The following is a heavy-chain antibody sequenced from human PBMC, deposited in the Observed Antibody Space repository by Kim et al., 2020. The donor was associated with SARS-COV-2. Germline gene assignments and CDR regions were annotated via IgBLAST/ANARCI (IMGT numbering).Heavy chain of an antibody. D-gene: IGHD3-3*01. CDR2: ISSSGSTI. Sequence: GGSLRLSCAASGFTFSDYYMSWIRQAPGKGLEWVSYISSSGSTIYYADSVKGRFTISRDNAKNSLYLQMNSLRAEDTAVYYCARIRFLEWLGYYFDYWGQGTLVTVSS. CDR1: GFTFSDYY. V-gene: IGHV3-11*01. J-gene: IGHJ4*02. CDR3: ARIRFLEWLGYYFDY.